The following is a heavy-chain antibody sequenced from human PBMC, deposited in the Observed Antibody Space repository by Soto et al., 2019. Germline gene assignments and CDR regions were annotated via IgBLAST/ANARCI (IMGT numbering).Heavy chain of an antibody. Sequence: ASVKVSCKASGYTFTSYDINWVRQATGQGLEWMGWMNPNSGNTGYAQKFQGRVTMTRNTSISTAYMELSSLRSEDTAVYYCARKTMLDAVWGYYYYMDVWGKGTKVPVSS. V-gene: IGHV1-8*01. CDR1: GYTFTSYD. CDR2: MNPNSGNT. CDR3: ARKTMLDAVWGYYYYMDV. J-gene: IGHJ6*03. D-gene: IGHD3-10*02.